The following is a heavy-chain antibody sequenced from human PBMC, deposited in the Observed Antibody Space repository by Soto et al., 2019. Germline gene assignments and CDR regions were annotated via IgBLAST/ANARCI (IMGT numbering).Heavy chain of an antibody. V-gene: IGHV1-46*01. CDR1: GYTFTGYY. D-gene: IGHD3-9*01. CDR3: AIPRLRYFDWLPHYYYGMDV. Sequence: GASVKVSCKASGYTFTGYYMDWVRQAPGQGLEWMGIINPSGGSTSYAQKFQGRVTMTRDTSTSTVYMELSSLRSEDTAVYYCAIPRLRYFDWLPHYYYGMDVWGQGTTVTVSS. CDR2: INPSGGST. J-gene: IGHJ6*02.